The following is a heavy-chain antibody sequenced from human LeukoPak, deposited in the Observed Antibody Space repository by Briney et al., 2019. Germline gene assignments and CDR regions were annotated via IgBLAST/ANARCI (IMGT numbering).Heavy chain of an antibody. CDR1: GFTFSNAW. CDR2: IKSKTDGGTT. D-gene: IGHD1-26*01. V-gene: IGHV3-15*01. CDR3: TTPSGSYYAGDYFDY. J-gene: IGHJ4*02. Sequence: KAGGSLRLSCAASGFTFSNAWMTWVRQAPGKGLEWVGCIKSKTDGGTTDYAAPVKGRFTISRDDSRNTLYLQMNSLKTEDTAVYYCTTPSGSYYAGDYFDYWGQGTLVTVSS.